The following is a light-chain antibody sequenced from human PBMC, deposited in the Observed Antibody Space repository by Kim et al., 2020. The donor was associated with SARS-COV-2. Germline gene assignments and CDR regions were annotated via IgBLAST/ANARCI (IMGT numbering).Light chain of an antibody. J-gene: IGKJ1*01. Sequence: ASVRDTVTITGRASEYVQKWLAWYQKKPGQVPKLLIDKSSQLQSGVPARFRGRGSGTEFTLTITSRQPTDFATYYCQQYHTHSTFGQGTKVDIK. V-gene: IGKV1-5*03. CDR1: EYVQKW. CDR3: QQYHTHST. CDR2: KSS.